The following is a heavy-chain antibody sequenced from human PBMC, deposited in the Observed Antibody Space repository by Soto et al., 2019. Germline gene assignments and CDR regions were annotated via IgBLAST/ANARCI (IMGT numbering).Heavy chain of an antibody. CDR3: VVLRFLEWLFPDRRWFDP. CDR2: IYYSGST. D-gene: IGHD3-3*01. V-gene: IGHV4-39*01. Sequence: QLQLQESGPGLVKPSETLSLTCTVSGGSISSSSYYWGWIRQPPGKGLEWIGSIYYSGSTYYNPSLLSRVTISVDTSKNQFSLKLSSVTAADPAVYYCVVLRFLEWLFPDRRWFDPWGQGTLVTVSS. J-gene: IGHJ5*02. CDR1: GGSISSSSYY.